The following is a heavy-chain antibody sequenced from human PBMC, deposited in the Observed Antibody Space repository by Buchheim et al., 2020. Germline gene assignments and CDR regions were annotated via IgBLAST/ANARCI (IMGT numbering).Heavy chain of an antibody. CDR1: GGSFSGYY. Sequence: QVQLQQWGAGLLKPSETLSLTCAVYGGSFSGYYWSWIRQPPGKGLEWIGEINHSGSTNYNPSLKSRVTISVDTSKNQFSLKLSSVTAADTAVYYCARASTYYYGSGSYISSPVDYWGQGTL. CDR2: INHSGST. D-gene: IGHD3-10*01. CDR3: ARASTYYYGSGSYISSPVDY. J-gene: IGHJ4*02. V-gene: IGHV4-34*01.